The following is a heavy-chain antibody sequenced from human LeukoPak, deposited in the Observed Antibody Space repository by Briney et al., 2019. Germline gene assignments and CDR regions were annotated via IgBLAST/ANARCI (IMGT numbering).Heavy chain of an antibody. CDR1: GFTFSNFA. CDR2: ISGSGGRT. D-gene: IGHD6-19*01. Sequence: RGSPWLSCAASGFTFSNFAMNWVRQAPGKGLEWVSTISGSGGRTYYADSVKGRFTISRDNSKNTLYLQMNSLRAEDTAVYYCAKMVHTEQWMVPFDYWGQGTLDSLSS. J-gene: IGHJ4*02. V-gene: IGHV3-23*01. CDR3: AKMVHTEQWMVPFDY.